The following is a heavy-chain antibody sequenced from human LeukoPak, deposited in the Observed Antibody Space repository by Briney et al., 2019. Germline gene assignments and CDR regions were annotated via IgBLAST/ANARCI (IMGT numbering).Heavy chain of an antibody. Sequence: GGSLRLSCAASGFTFSSYAMSWVRQAPGKGLEWVSSISSSSSYIYYADSVKGRFTISRDNAKNSLYLQMNSLRAEDTAVYYCARGEYYYDSSGYYQIADYWGQGTLVTVSS. V-gene: IGHV3-21*01. CDR1: GFTFSSYA. J-gene: IGHJ4*02. CDR2: ISSSSSYI. CDR3: ARGEYYYDSSGYYQIADY. D-gene: IGHD3-22*01.